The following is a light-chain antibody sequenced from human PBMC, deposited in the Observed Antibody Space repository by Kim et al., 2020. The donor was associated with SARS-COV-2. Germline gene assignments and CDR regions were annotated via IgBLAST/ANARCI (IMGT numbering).Light chain of an antibody. V-gene: IGKV1-8*01. CDR3: QQYYSYPPLT. CDR2: AAS. J-gene: IGKJ4*01. CDR1: QGISSY. Sequence: SPGDGVTIKCRASQGISSYLAWYQQKPGKAPKLLMYAASTLQSGVPSRFSGSGSGTYFTLTISCLQSDDFATYYCQQYYSYPPLTFGGGTQVDIK.